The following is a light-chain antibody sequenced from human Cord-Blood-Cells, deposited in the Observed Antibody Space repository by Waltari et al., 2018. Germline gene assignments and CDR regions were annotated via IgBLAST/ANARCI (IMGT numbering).Light chain of an antibody. Sequence: EIVLTQPPATLPLSPGERATLTGRASQSVSSYLAWYQQQPGQASSLLIYDASNRATGIPARFSGSGSETDFTLTISSLEPEDFAVYYCQQRSNWPPTFGQGTRLEIK. CDR2: DAS. CDR1: QSVSSY. CDR3: QQRSNWPPT. J-gene: IGKJ5*01. V-gene: IGKV3-11*01.